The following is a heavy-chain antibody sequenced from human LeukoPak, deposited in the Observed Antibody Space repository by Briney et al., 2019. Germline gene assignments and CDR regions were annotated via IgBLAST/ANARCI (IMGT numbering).Heavy chain of an antibody. V-gene: IGHV3-53*01. CDR1: GFTVSSNS. CDR2: IYSGGST. CDR3: ARENNFGSGMDV. Sequence: GGSLRLSCAASGFTVSSNSMNWVRQAPGKGLQWVSVIYSGGSTYYADSVKGRFTISRDNSKNTLYLQMNSLKAEDTAVYYCARENNFGSGMDVWGQGTTVTVSS. D-gene: IGHD3-10*01. J-gene: IGHJ6*02.